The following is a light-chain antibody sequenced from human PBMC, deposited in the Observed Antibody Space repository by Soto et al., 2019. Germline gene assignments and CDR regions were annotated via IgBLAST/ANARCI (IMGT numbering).Light chain of an antibody. Sequence: DIQMTQSPSTLSASVGDRVTITCRASQSISSWLAWYQQKPGKAPKLLIYKASSLESGVPSRFSGSGSGTEFTPTIRRLQPDDFATYYCQQYNSYKRTFGQGTKVEIK. CDR3: QQYNSYKRT. V-gene: IGKV1-5*03. J-gene: IGKJ1*01. CDR1: QSISSW. CDR2: KAS.